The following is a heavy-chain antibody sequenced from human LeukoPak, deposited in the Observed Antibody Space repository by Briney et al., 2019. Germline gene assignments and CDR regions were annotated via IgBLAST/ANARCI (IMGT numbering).Heavy chain of an antibody. J-gene: IGHJ4*02. CDR1: GFTLSRYW. D-gene: IGHD4-23*01. V-gene: IGHV3-7*01. CDR3: ARGLSVVTAKDYFDY. CDR2: IKQDGSEK. Sequence: GGSLRLSCAASGFTLSRYWMSWVRQVPGKGLEWVANIKQDGSEKYYVDSVEGRFTISRDNAKNSLYLQMISLRAEDTAVYYCARGLSVVTAKDYFDYWGQGTLVTVSS.